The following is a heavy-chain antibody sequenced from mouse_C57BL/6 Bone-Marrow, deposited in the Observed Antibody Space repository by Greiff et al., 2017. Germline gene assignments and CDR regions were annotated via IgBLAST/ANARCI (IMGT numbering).Heavy chain of an antibody. J-gene: IGHJ3*01. D-gene: IGHD1-1*01. CDR2: INPSSGYT. Sequence: QVHVKQSGAELAKPGASVKLSCKASGYTFTSYWMHWVKQRPGQGLEWIGNINPSSGYTKYNQKFKDKATLTADKSSSTAYMQLSSLTYEDSAVYYCAPLYYYGSSYGFAYWGQGTLVTVSA. CDR1: GYTFTSYW. V-gene: IGHV1-7*01. CDR3: APLYYYGSSYGFAY.